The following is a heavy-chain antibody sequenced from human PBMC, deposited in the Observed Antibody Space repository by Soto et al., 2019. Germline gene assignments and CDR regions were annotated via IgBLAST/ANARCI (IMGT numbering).Heavy chain of an antibody. D-gene: IGHD3-10*01. CDR2: IYYSGST. CDR3: ARWGYGSGSYFGWFDP. J-gene: IGHJ5*02. CDR1: GGSISSYY. V-gene: IGHV4-59*01. Sequence: QVQLQESGPGLVKPSETLSLTCTVSGGSISSYYWSWIRQPPGKGLEWIGYIYYSGSTNYNPSLKSRVTISVDTSKSQFSLKLSSVTAADTAVYYCARWGYGSGSYFGWFDPWGQGTLVTVSS.